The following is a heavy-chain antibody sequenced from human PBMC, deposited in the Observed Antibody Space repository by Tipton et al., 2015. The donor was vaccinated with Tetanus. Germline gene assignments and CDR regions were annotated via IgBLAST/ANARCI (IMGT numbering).Heavy chain of an antibody. D-gene: IGHD2-21*01. CDR1: GGSIDRSPYY. J-gene: IGHJ6*02. Sequence: TLSLTCSVSGGSIDRSPYYWGWIRQPPGKGLEWIGSVYYTGSTYYNPSLQSRVTISVDTFKNQFSLQLAFVTAADTAIYYCARERIEAFYYHGLDVWGPGTTVTVSS. CDR3: ARERIEAFYYHGLDV. V-gene: IGHV4-39*07. CDR2: VYYTGST.